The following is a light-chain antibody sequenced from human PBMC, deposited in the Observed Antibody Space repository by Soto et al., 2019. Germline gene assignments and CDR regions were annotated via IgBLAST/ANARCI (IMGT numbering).Light chain of an antibody. J-gene: IGKJ2*01. Sequence: EIVLTQSPGTLSLSPGERATLSCRASQSVSSSHLAWYQQTPGQAPRLLIYGASSRATGIPDRFSGSGSGTDFTITISRLEPEDFAVYYCQQYGSSPLYTFGQGTKLEIK. CDR3: QQYGSSPLYT. CDR2: GAS. CDR1: QSVSSSH. V-gene: IGKV3-20*01.